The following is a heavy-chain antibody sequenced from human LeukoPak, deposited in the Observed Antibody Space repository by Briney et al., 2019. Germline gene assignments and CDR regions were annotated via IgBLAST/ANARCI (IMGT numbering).Heavy chain of an antibody. Sequence: ASVKVSCKAAGYNFPAYFMHWVRQAPGQGLEWMGGIIPIFGTANYAQKFQGRVTITADESTSTAYMELSSLRSEDTAVYYCARAVSRSQIYFDYWGQGTLVTVSS. CDR3: ARAVSRSQIYFDY. J-gene: IGHJ4*02. D-gene: IGHD2/OR15-2a*01. CDR2: IIPIFGTA. CDR1: GYNFPAYF. V-gene: IGHV1-69*13.